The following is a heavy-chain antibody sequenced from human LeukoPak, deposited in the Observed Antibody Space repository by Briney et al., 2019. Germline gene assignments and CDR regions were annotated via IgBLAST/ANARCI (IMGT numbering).Heavy chain of an antibody. CDR1: GGSISSSSYY. CDR3: ARARGGWSIFDY. J-gene: IGHJ4*02. D-gene: IGHD6-19*01. CDR2: IYYSGST. V-gene: IGHV4-39*07. Sequence: KPSETLSLTCTVSGGSISSSSYYWGWIRQPPGKGLEWIGSIYYSGSTYYNPSLKSRVTISVDKSKNQFSLKLSSVTAADTAVYYCARARGGWSIFDYWGQGTLVTVSS.